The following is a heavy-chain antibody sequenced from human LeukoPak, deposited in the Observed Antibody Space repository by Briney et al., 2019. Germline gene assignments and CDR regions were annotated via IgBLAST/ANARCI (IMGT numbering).Heavy chain of an antibody. D-gene: IGHD1-26*01. V-gene: IGHV3-30*03. CDR3: ARGSGSFSGGFDY. J-gene: IGHJ4*02. CDR1: GFTFSSYG. Sequence: GGSLRLSCAASGFTFSSYGMHWVRQAPGKGLEWVAVISYDGSNKYYADSVKGRFTISRDNSKNTLYLQMNSLRAEDTAVYYCARGSGSFSGGFDYWGQGTLVTVSS. CDR2: ISYDGSNK.